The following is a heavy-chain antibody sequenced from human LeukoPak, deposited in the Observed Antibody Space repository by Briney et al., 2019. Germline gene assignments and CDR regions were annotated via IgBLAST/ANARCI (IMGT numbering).Heavy chain of an antibody. J-gene: IGHJ4*02. V-gene: IGHV3-23*01. Sequence: GGSLRLSCAASGFTFSSYAMSWVRQAPGKGLEWVSVISGGGSRTYYAASVKGRFTISRDNSENTLYLQMNSLRAEDTALYYCAKGTYYHTSGTSSTETFGENWGQGTLVTVSS. CDR3: AKGTYYHTSGTSSTETFGEN. D-gene: IGHD3-10*01. CDR1: GFTFSSYA. CDR2: ISGGGSRT.